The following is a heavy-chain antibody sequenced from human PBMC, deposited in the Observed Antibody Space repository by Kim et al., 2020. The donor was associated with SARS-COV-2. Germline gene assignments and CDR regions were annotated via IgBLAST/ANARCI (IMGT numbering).Heavy chain of an antibody. J-gene: IGHJ4*02. V-gene: IGHV3-74*01. CDR2: INSNGSNT. CDR1: GFNFNSYL. Sequence: GGSLRLSCAASGFNFNSYLMHWIRQSPGKGLVWVARINSNGSNTSYADSVQGRFTISRDNAQNTLHLQMNNLRAEDTAVYYCTKNRSSQIYYCGKGT. CDR3: TKNRSSQIYY.